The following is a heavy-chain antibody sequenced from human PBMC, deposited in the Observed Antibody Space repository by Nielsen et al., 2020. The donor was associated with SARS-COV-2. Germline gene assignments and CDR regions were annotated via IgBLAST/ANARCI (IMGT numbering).Heavy chain of an antibody. CDR3: AKLAGYSSSVNGMDV. V-gene: IGHV3-9*01. CDR1: GFTFDDYA. CDR2: ISWNSGSI. D-gene: IGHD6-13*01. Sequence: SLKISCAASGFTFDDYAMHWVQQAPGQGLEWVSGISWNSGSIGYADSVKGRFTISRDNAKNSLYLQMNSLRAEDTALYYCAKLAGYSSSVNGMDVWCHGPTVTVSS. J-gene: IGHJ6*02.